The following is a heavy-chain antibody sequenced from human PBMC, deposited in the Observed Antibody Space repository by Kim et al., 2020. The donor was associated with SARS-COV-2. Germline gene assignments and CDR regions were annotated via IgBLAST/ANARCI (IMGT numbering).Heavy chain of an antibody. CDR3: ARDSSRVRFDP. D-gene: IGHD3-10*01. Sequence: ANYAQKFQGRVTITADESTSTAYMELSSLRSEDTAVYYCARDSSRVRFDPWGQGTLVTVSS. CDR2: A. V-gene: IGHV1-69*01. J-gene: IGHJ5*02.